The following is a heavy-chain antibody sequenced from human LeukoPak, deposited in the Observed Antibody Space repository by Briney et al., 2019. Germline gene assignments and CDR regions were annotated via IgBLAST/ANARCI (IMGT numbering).Heavy chain of an antibody. CDR2: ISSSSSYI. D-gene: IGHD5-12*01. CDR1: GFTVRNNY. J-gene: IGHJ3*02. V-gene: IGHV3-21*04. CDR3: ATAENVDKDAFDI. Sequence: GGSLRLSCAASGFTVRNNYMSWARQAPGKGLEWVSSISSSSSYIYYADSVKGRFTISRDKSKNTLYLQMTSLRAEDTAVYYCATAENVDKDAFDIWGQGTMVTVSS.